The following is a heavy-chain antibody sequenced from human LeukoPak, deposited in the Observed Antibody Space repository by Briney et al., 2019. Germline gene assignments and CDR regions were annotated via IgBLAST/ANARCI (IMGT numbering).Heavy chain of an antibody. CDR2: ISGSGGST. J-gene: IGHJ4*02. D-gene: IGHD3-3*01. Sequence: GGSLRLSCAASGFTFSSYGMSWVRQAPGKGLEWVSAISGSGGSTYYADSVKGRFTISRDNSKNTLYLQMNSLRAEDTAVYYCAKQVFDDFWSGSNSDYWGQGTLVTVSS. CDR3: AKQVFDDFWSGSNSDY. V-gene: IGHV3-23*01. CDR1: GFTFSSYG.